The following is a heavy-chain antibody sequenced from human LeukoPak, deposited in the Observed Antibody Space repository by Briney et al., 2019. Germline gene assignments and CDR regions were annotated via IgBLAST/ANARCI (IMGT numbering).Heavy chain of an antibody. V-gene: IGHV3-23*01. CDR3: AKGTNVVVTDRPYYFDY. CDR2: ISGSGGST. CDR1: GFTFSSYA. J-gene: IGHJ4*02. D-gene: IGHD2-21*02. Sequence: GGSLRLSCAASGFTFSSYAMSWVRQAPGKGLEWVSAISGSGGSTYYADSVKGRFTISRDNSKNTLYLQMNSLRAEDTAVYYCAKGTNVVVTDRPYYFDYWGQGTLVTVSS.